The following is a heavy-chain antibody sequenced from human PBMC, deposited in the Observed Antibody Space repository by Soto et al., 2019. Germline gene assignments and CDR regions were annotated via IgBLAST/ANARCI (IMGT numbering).Heavy chain of an antibody. Sequence: QVQLVQSGAEVKKPESSVKVSCQTSGGTFVRHVISWVRQAPGQGPVWMGKINPLSGIPNYAQKFQDRVTFTADTDSSTADMELSSLRSDDTAVYYCAAPACAATWCSPSHNLDHWGQGTLVTVSS. J-gene: IGHJ4*02. CDR1: GGTFVRHV. CDR2: INPLSGIP. CDR3: AAPACAATWCSPSHNLDH. D-gene: IGHD2-2*01. V-gene: IGHV1-69*09.